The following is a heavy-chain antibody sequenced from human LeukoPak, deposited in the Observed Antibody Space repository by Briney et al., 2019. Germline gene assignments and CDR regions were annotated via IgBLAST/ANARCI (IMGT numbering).Heavy chain of an antibody. CDR3: ARHYGDYQGFWNY. CDR2: IYYGAST. Sequence: SETLSLTCTVSGGSISSDNFFWGWIRQPPGKGLEWIGSIYYGASTFYNPYLNSRLSMSIDTSKSQLSLKLSSVTAADTAVYYCARHYGDYQGFWNYWGQGTLVTVSS. CDR1: GGSISSDNFF. J-gene: IGHJ4*02. D-gene: IGHD4-17*01. V-gene: IGHV4-39*01.